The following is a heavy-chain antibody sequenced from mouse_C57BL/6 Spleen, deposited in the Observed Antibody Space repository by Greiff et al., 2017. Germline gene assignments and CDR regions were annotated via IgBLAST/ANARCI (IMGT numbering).Heavy chain of an antibody. CDR1: GYSFTSYY. J-gene: IGHJ2*01. CDR2: IYPGSGNT. Sequence: VQLQESGPELVKPGASVKISCKASGYSFTSYYIHWVKQRPGQGLEWIGWIYPGSGNTKYNEKFKGKATLAADTSSSTAYMQLSSLTSEDSAVYYCARGNYYGSSPDYWGQGTTLTVSS. V-gene: IGHV1-66*01. CDR3: ARGNYYGSSPDY. D-gene: IGHD1-1*01.